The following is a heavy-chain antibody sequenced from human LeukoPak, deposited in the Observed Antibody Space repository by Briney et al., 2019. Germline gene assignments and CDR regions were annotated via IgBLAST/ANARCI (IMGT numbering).Heavy chain of an antibody. CDR3: ARDIPQQLIPFDY. CDR2: ISSSSSYI. V-gene: IGHV3-21*01. D-gene: IGHD6-13*01. CDR1: GFTFSSYS. Sequence: GGSLRLSCAASGFTFSSYSMNWVRQAPGKWLEWVSSISSSSSYIYYADSVKGRFTISRDNAKNSLYLQMNSLRAEDTAVYYCARDIPQQLIPFDYWGQGTLVTVSS. J-gene: IGHJ4*02.